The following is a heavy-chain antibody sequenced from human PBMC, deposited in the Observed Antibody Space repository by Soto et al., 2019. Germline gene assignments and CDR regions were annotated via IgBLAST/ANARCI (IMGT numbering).Heavy chain of an antibody. CDR2: IYYSGST. CDR3: ARAHVVVTAIPFDY. Sequence: SETLSLTCTVSGGSISSGGYYWSWIRQHPGKGLEWIGYIYYSGSTYYNPSLKSRVTISVDTSKNQFSLKLSSVTAADTAVYYCARAHVVVTAIPFDYWGQGTLVTVSS. CDR1: GGSISSGGYY. D-gene: IGHD2-21*02. V-gene: IGHV4-31*03. J-gene: IGHJ4*02.